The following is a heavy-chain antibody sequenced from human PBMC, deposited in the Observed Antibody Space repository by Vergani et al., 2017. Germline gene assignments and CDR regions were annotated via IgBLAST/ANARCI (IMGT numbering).Heavy chain of an antibody. D-gene: IGHD6-25*01. CDR3: ARVDTQVPATSHFYYMDV. J-gene: IGHJ6*03. CDR2: IFYSGNT. Sequence: QVQLQESGPGVVKPSQTLSLTCAVSGGSLSSGDHCWTWIRQRPGKGLEWIGYIFYSGNTYDNPSLRSRLTISVDTSQNQFSLKLRSVTAADTAVYYCARVDTQVPATSHFYYMDVWGKGTTVVVSS. CDR1: GGSLSSGDHC. V-gene: IGHV4-31*11.